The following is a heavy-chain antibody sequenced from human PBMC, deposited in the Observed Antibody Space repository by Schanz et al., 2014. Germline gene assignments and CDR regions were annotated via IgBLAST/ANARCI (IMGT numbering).Heavy chain of an antibody. D-gene: IGHD3-3*01. CDR2: IKEDGSVK. V-gene: IGHV3-7*01. CDR1: GFTFSDYC. J-gene: IGHJ4*02. CDR3: VRDSFFAFDY. Sequence: EVQLVESGGGLVQPGGSLRLSCTASGFTFSDYCMSWVRQAPGKGLEWVANIKEDGSVKDYVDSVKGRFTMSRDNAKNSVFLQMNSLRAEDTAVYYCVRDSFFAFDYWGQGTLVTVSS.